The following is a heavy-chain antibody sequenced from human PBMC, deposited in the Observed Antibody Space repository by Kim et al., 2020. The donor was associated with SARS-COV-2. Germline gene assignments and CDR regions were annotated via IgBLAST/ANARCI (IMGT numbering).Heavy chain of an antibody. CDR1: GFTFSSYA. Sequence: GGSLRLSCAASGFTFSSYAMSWVRQAPGKGLEWVSAISGSGGSTYYADSVKGRFTISRDNSKNTLYLQMNSLRAEDTAVYYCAKEGSITMRVVVITTNRGNYFDYWGQGTLVTVSS. CDR3: AKEGSITMRVVVITTNRGNYFDY. CDR2: ISGSGGST. J-gene: IGHJ4*02. D-gene: IGHD3-22*01. V-gene: IGHV3-23*01.